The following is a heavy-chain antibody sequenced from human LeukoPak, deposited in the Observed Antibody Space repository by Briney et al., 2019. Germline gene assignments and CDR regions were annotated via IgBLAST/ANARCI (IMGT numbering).Heavy chain of an antibody. CDR1: GYTFTGYY. CDR2: INPNSGGT. CDR3: ARVEYSSGYYFDY. D-gene: IGHD3-22*01. Sequence: ASVKVSCKASGYTFTGYYMHWVRQAPGQGLEWMGWINPNSGGTNYAQKFQGRVTMTRDTSISTAYMELSRLRSDDTAVYYCARVEYSSGYYFDYWGQGTLVTVSS. J-gene: IGHJ4*02. V-gene: IGHV1-2*02.